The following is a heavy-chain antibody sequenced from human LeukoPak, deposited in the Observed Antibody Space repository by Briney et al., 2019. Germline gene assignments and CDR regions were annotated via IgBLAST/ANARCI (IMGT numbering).Heavy chain of an antibody. CDR2: IYHSGST. CDR3: ARSDGLLLITGTGWFDP. V-gene: IGHV4-30-2*01. D-gene: IGHD1/OR15-1a*01. J-gene: IGHJ5*02. Sequence: SETLSLTCTVSGGSISSGGYYWSWIRQPPGKGLEWIGYIYHSGSTYYNPSLKSRVTISVDRSKNQFSLKLSSVTAADTAVYYCARSDGLLLITGTGWFDPWGQGTLVTVSS. CDR1: GGSISSGGYY.